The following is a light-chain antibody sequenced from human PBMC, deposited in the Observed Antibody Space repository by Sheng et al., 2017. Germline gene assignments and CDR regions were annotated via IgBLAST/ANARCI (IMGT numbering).Light chain of an antibody. V-gene: IGKV3D-15*01. J-gene: IGKJ1*01. CDR2: RGS. CDR1: QNIDNGY. Sequence: EIVLTQSPDTLSLSPGERATLSCRASQNIDNGYLAWYQHRPGQAPRLLISRGSSGAAGLPDRFSGYGSGTEFTLTISSLQSEDFAIYYCLQYSNWPWTFGQGTKVEI. CDR3: LQYSNWPWT.